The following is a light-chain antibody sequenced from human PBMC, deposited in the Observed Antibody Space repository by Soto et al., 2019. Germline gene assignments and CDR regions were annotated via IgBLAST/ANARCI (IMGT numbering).Light chain of an antibody. CDR3: QQRTNWPRSFT. CDR1: QSVSSY. CDR2: DTS. Sequence: EIVLTQSPATLSLSPGERATLSCRASQSVSSYLAWYQQKPGQAPRLLIYDTSKRATGIPARFRGSGSGTDFTLTISSLDPEDFAVYYCQQRTNWPRSFTFGPGTKVDIK. J-gene: IGKJ3*01. V-gene: IGKV3-11*01.